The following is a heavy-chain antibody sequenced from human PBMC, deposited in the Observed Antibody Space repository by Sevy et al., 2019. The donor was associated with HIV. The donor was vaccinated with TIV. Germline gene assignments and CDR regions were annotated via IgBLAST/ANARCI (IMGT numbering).Heavy chain of an antibody. V-gene: IGHV4-31*03. CDR1: GGSISSGGYY. CDR3: ASRPYSSSYSFDY. CDR2: IYYSGST. J-gene: IGHJ4*02. D-gene: IGHD6-13*01. Sequence: SETLSLTCTVSGGSISSGGYYWSWIRQHPGKGLEWIGYIYYSGSTYYNPSLKSRVTISVDTSKNQFSLKLSSVTAPDTAVYYCASRPYSSSYSFDYWGQGTLVTVSS.